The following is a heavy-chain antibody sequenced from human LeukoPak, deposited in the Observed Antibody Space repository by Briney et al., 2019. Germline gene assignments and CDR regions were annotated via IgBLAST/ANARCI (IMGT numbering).Heavy chain of an antibody. CDR2: IYSGGST. Sequence: GGSLRLSCAASEFTVSSNYMSWVRQAPGKELEWVSVIYSGGSTYYADSVKGRFTISRDNSKNTLYLQMNSLRAEDTAVYYCARDRDGYNLSWGQGTLVTVSS. D-gene: IGHD5-24*01. CDR1: EFTVSSNY. J-gene: IGHJ4*02. V-gene: IGHV3-53*05. CDR3: ARDRDGYNLS.